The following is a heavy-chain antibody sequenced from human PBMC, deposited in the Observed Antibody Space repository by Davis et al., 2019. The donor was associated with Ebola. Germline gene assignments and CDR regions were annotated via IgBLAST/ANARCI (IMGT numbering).Heavy chain of an antibody. V-gene: IGHV3-48*04. CDR2: ISSSGSTI. Sequence: PGGSLRLSCAASGFTFSSYSMNWVRQAPGKGLEWVSYISSSGSTIYYADSVKGRFTISRDNAKNSLYLQMNSLRAEDTAVYYCARSKCSGGSCYSTQYYYYYGMDVWGQGTTVTVSS. CDR1: GFTFSSYS. CDR3: ARSKCSGGSCYSTQYYYYYGMDV. D-gene: IGHD2-15*01. J-gene: IGHJ6*02.